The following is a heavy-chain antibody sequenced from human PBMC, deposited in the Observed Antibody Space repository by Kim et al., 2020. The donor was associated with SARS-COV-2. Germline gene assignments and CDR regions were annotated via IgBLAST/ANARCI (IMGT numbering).Heavy chain of an antibody. CDR3: ARLLGPDDFDH. Sequence: GGSLRLSCAASGFTFSSHVMSWVRQAPGRGLEWVALIGSSGLDTYYSDSVKGRFTISRDISKYTLFLQMNNLRVDDTAIYYCARLLGPDDFDHWGQGTLVTVSS. D-gene: IGHD2-21*01. V-gene: IGHV3-23*05. J-gene: IGHJ4*02. CDR1: GFTFSSHV. CDR2: IGSSGLDT.